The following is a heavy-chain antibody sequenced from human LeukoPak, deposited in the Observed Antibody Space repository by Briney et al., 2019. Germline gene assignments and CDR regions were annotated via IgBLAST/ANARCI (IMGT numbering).Heavy chain of an antibody. D-gene: IGHD3-9*01. V-gene: IGHV4-34*01. CDR2: ISHSGST. J-gene: IGHJ5*02. CDR3: ARGAGPRYYDILTGYYAVQGQYNWFDP. CDR1: GGSFSGYY. Sequence: PSETLSLTCAVYGGSFSGYYWSWIRQPPGKGLEWIGEISHSGSTNYNPSLKSRVTISVDTSKNQFSLKLSSVTAADTAVYYCARGAGPRYYDILTGYYAVQGQYNWFDPWGQGTLVTVSS.